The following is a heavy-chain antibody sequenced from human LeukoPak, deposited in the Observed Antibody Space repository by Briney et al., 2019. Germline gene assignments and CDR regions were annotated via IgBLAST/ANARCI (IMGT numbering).Heavy chain of an antibody. Sequence: PGGSLRLPCAASGFSFSSYAMNWVRQAPGKGLEWLSGTSAIGGSSGSTYYADSVKGRFTISRDNSKNTLYLQMNSLRAEDTAVYYCAKDAYDFWSGPDHWGQGTLVTVSS. J-gene: IGHJ4*02. CDR3: AKDAYDFWSGPDH. V-gene: IGHV3-23*01. CDR2: IGGSSGST. CDR1: GFSFSSYA. D-gene: IGHD3-3*01.